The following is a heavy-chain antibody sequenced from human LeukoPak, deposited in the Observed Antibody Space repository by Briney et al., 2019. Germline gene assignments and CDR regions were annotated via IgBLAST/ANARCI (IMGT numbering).Heavy chain of an antibody. CDR2: ISTSGATI. V-gene: IGHV3-48*03. Sequence: GGSLRLSCVASGFSFSSFAINWVRQAPGKGFEWISYISTSGATIYYADSVKGRFTISRDNAKNTLYLQMNSLRAEDTAVYYCARALHPFYDILAGYYYYYYMDVWGKGTTVTISS. J-gene: IGHJ6*03. D-gene: IGHD3-9*01. CDR3: ARALHPFYDILAGYYYYYYMDV. CDR1: GFSFSSFA.